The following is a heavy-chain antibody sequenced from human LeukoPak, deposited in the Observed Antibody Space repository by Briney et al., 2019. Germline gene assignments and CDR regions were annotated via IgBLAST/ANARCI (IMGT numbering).Heavy chain of an antibody. V-gene: IGHV3-23*01. D-gene: IGHD3-22*01. CDR2: ISGSGGST. J-gene: IGHJ3*02. CDR1: GFTFRSYA. CDR3: ARACYYDSSGYCHDAFDI. Sequence: GGSLRLSCAASGFTFRSYAMSWVRQAPGKGLEWVSGISGSGGSTYYADFVKGRFTISRDNAKNPLYLQMNSLRAEDTAVYYCARACYYDSSGYCHDAFDIWGQRTMVTVSS.